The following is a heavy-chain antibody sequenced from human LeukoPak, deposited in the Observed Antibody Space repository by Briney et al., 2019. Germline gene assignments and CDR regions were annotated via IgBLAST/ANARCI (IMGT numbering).Heavy chain of an antibody. CDR2: IYTSGTT. Sequence: PSETLSLTCTVSGGSISSDSFYWSWIRQPAGKGLEWIGRIYTSGTTNYNPSLKSRVTISVDTSKNQFSLKLNSVTAADTAVFYCAANSADYNTLGSSYKVWGQGTLVTVSS. CDR1: GGSISSDSFY. CDR3: AANSADYNTLGSSYKV. J-gene: IGHJ4*02. V-gene: IGHV4-61*02. D-gene: IGHD3-10*01.